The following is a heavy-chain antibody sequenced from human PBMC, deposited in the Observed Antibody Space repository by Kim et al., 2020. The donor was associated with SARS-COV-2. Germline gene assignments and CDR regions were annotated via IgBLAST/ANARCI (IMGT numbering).Heavy chain of an antibody. J-gene: IGHJ6*02. D-gene: IGHD5-12*01. CDR1: GFTFSTYI. V-gene: IGHV3-21*01. CDR3: AREKVATTSYGMDV. CDR2: ISDSSTYI. Sequence: GGSLRLSCAASGFTFSTYIMTWVRQAPGKGLEWVSSISDSSTYIYYADSLKGRFTISRDNAKNSLYLQMNSLRAEDTAVYYCAREKVATTSYGMDVWGQGTTVTVSS.